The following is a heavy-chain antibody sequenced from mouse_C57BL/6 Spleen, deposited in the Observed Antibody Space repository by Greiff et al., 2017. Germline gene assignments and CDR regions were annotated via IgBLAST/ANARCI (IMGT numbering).Heavy chain of an antibody. D-gene: IGHD1-1*01. CDR1: GYTFTSYW. J-gene: IGHJ2*01. Sequence: QVQLQQSGAELVRPGSSVKLSCKASGYTFTSYWMHWVKQRPIQGLEWIGNIDPSDSETHYNQKFKDKATLTVDKSSSTAYMQLSSLTSEDSAVYYCARYYGNPYYFDYWGQGTTLTVSS. CDR2: IDPSDSET. V-gene: IGHV1-52*01. CDR3: ARYYGNPYYFDY.